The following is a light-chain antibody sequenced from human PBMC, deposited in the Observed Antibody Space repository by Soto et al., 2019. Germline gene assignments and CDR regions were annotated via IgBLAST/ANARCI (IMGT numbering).Light chain of an antibody. Sequence: LTQPPSASGTPGQRVTISCSGSNSNIGSNPVHWYQQFPGTAPKVLIYSNYQRPSGVPDRFSGSKSGTSASLAISGLQSEDEADYYCAAWDDRLSDLLFGGGTKVTVL. J-gene: IGLJ2*01. CDR2: SNY. CDR1: NSNIGSNP. CDR3: AAWDDRLSDLL. V-gene: IGLV1-44*01.